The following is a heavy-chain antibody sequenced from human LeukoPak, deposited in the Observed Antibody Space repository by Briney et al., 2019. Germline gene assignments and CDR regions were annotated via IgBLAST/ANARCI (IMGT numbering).Heavy chain of an antibody. V-gene: IGHV3-21*01. CDR1: GFTFSSYS. CDR3: ARDLGQGITIFGVVTLTFDY. Sequence: KTGGSLRLSCAASGFTFSSYSMNWVRQAPGKGLEWVSSISSSSYIYYADSVKGRFTISRDNAKNSLYLQMNSLRAEDTAVYYCARDLGQGITIFGVVTLTFDYWGQGTLVTVSS. J-gene: IGHJ4*02. D-gene: IGHD3-3*01. CDR2: ISSSSYI.